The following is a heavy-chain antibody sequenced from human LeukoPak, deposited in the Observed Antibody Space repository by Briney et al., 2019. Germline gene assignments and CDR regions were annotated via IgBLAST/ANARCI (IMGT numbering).Heavy chain of an antibody. J-gene: IGHJ5*02. Sequence: PSETLSLTCTVSGGSISSGSYYWSWIRQPAGKGLEWIGRIYTSGSTNYNPSLKSRVTISVDTSKNQFSLKLSSVTAADTAVYYCARGAYGDYVWFDPWGQGTLVTVSS. D-gene: IGHD4-17*01. V-gene: IGHV4-61*02. CDR1: GGSISSGSYY. CDR2: IYTSGST. CDR3: ARGAYGDYVWFDP.